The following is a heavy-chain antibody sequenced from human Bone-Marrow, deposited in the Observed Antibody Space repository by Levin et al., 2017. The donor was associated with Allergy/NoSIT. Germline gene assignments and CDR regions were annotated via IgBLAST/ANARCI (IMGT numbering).Heavy chain of an antibody. CDR1: GFTFSIYW. Sequence: GGSLKISCAASGFTFSIYWMTWVRQAPGKGLEWVANIKKDGSEKYYVDSVKGRFTISRDNAKNSLYLQMNSLRAEDTAVYYCASLQVQNYYYYGMDVWGQGTTVTVSS. V-gene: IGHV3-7*01. D-gene: IGHD1-1*01. CDR3: ASLQVQNYYYYGMDV. CDR2: IKKDGSEK. J-gene: IGHJ6*02.